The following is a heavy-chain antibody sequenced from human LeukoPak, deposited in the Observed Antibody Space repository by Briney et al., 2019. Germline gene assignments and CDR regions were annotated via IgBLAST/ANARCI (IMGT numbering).Heavy chain of an antibody. J-gene: IGHJ4*02. CDR1: GDSISNYF. V-gene: IGHV4-59*01. Sequence: SETLSLTCTASGDSISNYFWNWIRQPPGKGLEWVGYIYYTGGTNYNPSLKSRVTMSADTTKKQSTLNLKSMTTEDTAVYYCGSNLIPELLVLNFWGQGALVTVCS. CDR2: IYYTGGT. CDR3: GSNLIPELLVLNF. D-gene: IGHD4/OR15-4a*01.